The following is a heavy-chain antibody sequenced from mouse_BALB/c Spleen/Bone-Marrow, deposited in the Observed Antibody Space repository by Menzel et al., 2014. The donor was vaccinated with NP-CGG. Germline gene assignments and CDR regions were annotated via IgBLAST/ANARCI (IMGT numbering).Heavy chain of an antibody. J-gene: IGHJ3*01. CDR1: GYTFTGYW. CDR2: IDPYDSET. CDR3: AYGSSFGFAY. V-gene: IGHV1-74*04. Sequence: GAELVRPGASVKLSCRTSGYTFTGYWMNWVKQRPEQGLEWIGRIDPYDSETHYNQKFKVKAILTVDKSSSTAYMQLSSLTSEDSAVYYCAYGSSFGFAYWGQGTLVTVSA. D-gene: IGHD1-1*01.